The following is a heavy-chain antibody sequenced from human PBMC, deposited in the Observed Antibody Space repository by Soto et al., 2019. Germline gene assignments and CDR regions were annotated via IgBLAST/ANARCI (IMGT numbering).Heavy chain of an antibody. CDR2: IWYDGSNK. CDR1: GFTFSSSG. CDR3: ARDRGQITMVRGFKPPEAYYGMDV. Sequence: GGSLRLSCAAAGFTFSSSGMHWVRQAPGKGLEWVAVIWYDGSNKYYADSVKGRFTISRDNSKNTLYLQMNSLRAEDTAVYYCARDRGQITMVRGFKPPEAYYGMDVWGQGTTVTVSS. V-gene: IGHV3-33*01. D-gene: IGHD3-10*01. J-gene: IGHJ6*02.